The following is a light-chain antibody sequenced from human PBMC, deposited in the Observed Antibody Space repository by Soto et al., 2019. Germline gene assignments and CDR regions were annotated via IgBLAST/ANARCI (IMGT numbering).Light chain of an antibody. J-gene: IGKJ1*01. V-gene: IGKV3-15*01. CDR3: QHYNNWPPWT. Sequence: EIVFTQSPATLSGSAGERATLSFRVSQSVTSNLAWYQQKPGQAPRLLIYGASTRATGIPAKFCGSGSGTEFTLTITSLQSEDFAVYYCQHYNNWPPWTFGQGTKVDIK. CDR1: QSVTSN. CDR2: GAS.